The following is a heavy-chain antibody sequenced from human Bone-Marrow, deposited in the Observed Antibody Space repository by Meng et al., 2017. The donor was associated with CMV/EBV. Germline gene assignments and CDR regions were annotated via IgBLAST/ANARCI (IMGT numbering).Heavy chain of an antibody. CDR1: GFKFTNFW. J-gene: IGHJ4*02. CDR3: ARDAYHYDFWSDRNSIDY. CDR2: IKQDGSGR. Sequence: GESLKISCAASGFKFTNFWMSWVRQAPGKGLEWVANIKQDGSGRYYVDSVKGRFTISRDNAKDSLYLQMNSLRVEDTAVYYCARDAYHYDFWSDRNSIDYWGQGTLVTVSS. D-gene: IGHD3-3*01. V-gene: IGHV3-7*01.